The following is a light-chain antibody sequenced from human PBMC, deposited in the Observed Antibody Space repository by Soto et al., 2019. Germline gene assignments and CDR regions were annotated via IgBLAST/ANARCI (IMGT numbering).Light chain of an antibody. CDR1: RTINTY. CDR3: QQYENLPT. V-gene: IGKV1-33*01. J-gene: IGKJ5*01. Sequence: DVRMTQSPSSLSASFGDTITITCRASRTINTYLNWSQQKPGEPPRLLIYGASTLEAGVPSRFRGSGSGTDFTFTISRPQPEDIATYYCQQYENLPTFGQGTRLE. CDR2: GAS.